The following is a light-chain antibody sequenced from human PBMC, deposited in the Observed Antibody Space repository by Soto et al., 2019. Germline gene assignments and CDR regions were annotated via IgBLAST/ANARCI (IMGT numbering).Light chain of an antibody. V-gene: IGLV1-40*01. CDR2: GKN. CDR3: QSYDASLSGYV. Sequence: SVLTQPPSVSEAPGQRVTISCTGSSSNIGGGYDVHWFQQLPGTAPKLLFYGKNNRPSGVPDRFSGSTSGTSASLAITGLQTEDEAIYYCQSYDASLSGYVFGTGTKHRP. CDR1: SSNIGGGYD. J-gene: IGLJ1*01.